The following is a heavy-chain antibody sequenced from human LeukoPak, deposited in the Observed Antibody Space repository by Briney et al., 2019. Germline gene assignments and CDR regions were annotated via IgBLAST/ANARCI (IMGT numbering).Heavy chain of an antibody. CDR3: ARHSAAAE. V-gene: IGHV4-34*01. CDR1: GGSFSGYY. Sequence: SETLSLTCAVYGGSFSGYYWSWIRQPPGKGLEWIGEINHSGSQPPGKGLEWIGEINHSGSTNYNPSLKSRVTISVDTSKNQFSLKLSSVTAADTAVYYCARHSAAAEWGQGTLVTVSS. D-gene: IGHD6-13*01. J-gene: IGHJ4*02. CDR2: INHSGST.